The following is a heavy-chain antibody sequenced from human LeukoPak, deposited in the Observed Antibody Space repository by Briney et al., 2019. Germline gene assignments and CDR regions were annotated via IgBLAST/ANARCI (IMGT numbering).Heavy chain of an antibody. Sequence: SETLSLTCTVSGGSISSSSYYWGWIRQPPGKGLEWIGSIYYSGSTYYNPSLKSRVTISVDTSKDQFSLKLSSVTAADTAVYYCARHIVRGSGWYGGFDYWGQGTLVTVSS. J-gene: IGHJ4*02. D-gene: IGHD6-19*01. CDR3: ARHIVRGSGWYGGFDY. V-gene: IGHV4-39*01. CDR2: IYYSGST. CDR1: GGSISSSSYY.